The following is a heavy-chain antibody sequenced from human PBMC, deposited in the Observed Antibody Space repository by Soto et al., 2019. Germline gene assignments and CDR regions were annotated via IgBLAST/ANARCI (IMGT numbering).Heavy chain of an antibody. CDR1: GGSFTGYY. CDR2: INHSGST. D-gene: IGHD3-3*01. J-gene: IGHJ4*02. V-gene: IGHV4-34*01. Sequence: QVHLQQWGAGLLNPSETLSLTCAVYGGSFTGYYWSWIRQPPGKGLEWIGEINHSGSTNYNPSLKSRATISLDTSKNRFTLRLNSVTAADTALYYWASTFRSDTIFGLGKPNYIDFWGQGILVSVSS. CDR3: ASTFRSDTIFGLGKPNYIDF.